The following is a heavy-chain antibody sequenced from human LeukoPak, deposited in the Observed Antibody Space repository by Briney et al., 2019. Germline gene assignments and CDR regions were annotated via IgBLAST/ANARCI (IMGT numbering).Heavy chain of an antibody. CDR3: ARGIRPFDY. Sequence: PSETLSLTCAVYGGAFSGYYWSWIRQPPGKGLEWIGEINHSGSTNYNPSLKSLVTISVDTSKNQFSLKLSSVTAADTAVYYCARGIRPFDYWGQGTLVTVSS. J-gene: IGHJ4*02. D-gene: IGHD4-17*01. V-gene: IGHV4-34*01. CDR2: INHSGST. CDR1: GGAFSGYY.